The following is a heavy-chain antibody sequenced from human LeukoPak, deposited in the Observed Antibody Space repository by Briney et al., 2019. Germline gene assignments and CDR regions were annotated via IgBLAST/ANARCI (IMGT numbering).Heavy chain of an antibody. CDR3: ARFRDYYDSSGSTYFDY. CDR1: GGSISSYY. CDR2: IYYSGST. J-gene: IGHJ4*02. V-gene: IGHV4-59*01. D-gene: IGHD3-22*01. Sequence: SEALSLTCTVSGGSISSYYWSWIRQPPGEGLEWIGYIYYSGSTNYNPSLKSRVTISVDTSKNQFSLKLSSVTAADTAVYYCARFRDYYDSSGSTYFDYWGQGTLVTVSS.